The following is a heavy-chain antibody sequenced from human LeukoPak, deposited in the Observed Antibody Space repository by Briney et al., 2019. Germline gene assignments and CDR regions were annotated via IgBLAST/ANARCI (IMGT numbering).Heavy chain of an antibody. CDR1: GLTVSSNN. CDR3: ARDVTGTTPYFDY. Sequence: GGPWSFSGAAFGLTVSSNNMSWVRQAPGKGWEWVSTIYSGGSTYYADSVKGRFTISRDNSKNTLYLQMNSLRAEDTAVYYCARDVTGTTPYFDYWGQGTLVTVSS. J-gene: IGHJ4*02. CDR2: IYSGGST. D-gene: IGHD1-1*01. V-gene: IGHV3-53*01.